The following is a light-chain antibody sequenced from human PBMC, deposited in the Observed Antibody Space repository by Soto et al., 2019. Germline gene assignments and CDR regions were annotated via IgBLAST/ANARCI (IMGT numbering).Light chain of an antibody. CDR2: DAS. J-gene: IGKJ2*01. V-gene: IGKV3-15*01. CDR3: QQRSNWPKYT. CDR1: QSVHST. Sequence: EVVMTQSPATLSVSPGERATLSCRASQSVHSTLAWYQQKPGQAPRLLIYDASTRATGIPARFSGSGSGTEFTLTISSLQSEDFAVYYCQQRSNWPKYTFGQGTKLEIK.